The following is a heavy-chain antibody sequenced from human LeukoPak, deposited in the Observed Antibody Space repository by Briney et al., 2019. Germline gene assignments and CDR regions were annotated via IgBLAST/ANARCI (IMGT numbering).Heavy chain of an antibody. D-gene: IGHD5-24*01. CDR1: GGTFSSYA. Sequence: ASVKVSCKASGGTFSSYAISWVRQAPGQGLEWMGGIIPIFGTANYAQKFQGRVTITADKSTSTAYMELSSLRSEDTAVYYCARGPDGSMRAFDIWGQGTMVTVSS. V-gene: IGHV1-69*06. J-gene: IGHJ3*02. CDR3: ARGPDGSMRAFDI. CDR2: IIPIFGTA.